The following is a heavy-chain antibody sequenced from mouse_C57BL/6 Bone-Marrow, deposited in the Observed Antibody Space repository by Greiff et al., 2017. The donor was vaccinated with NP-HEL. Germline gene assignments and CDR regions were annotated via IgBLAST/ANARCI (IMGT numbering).Heavy chain of an antibody. CDR1: GFTFSSYA. V-gene: IGHV5-4*03. D-gene: IGHD3-1*01. CDR3: ARGDTRGFAY. CDR2: ISDGGSYT. Sequence: EVKVVESGGGLVKPGGSLKLSCAASGFTFSSYAMSWVRQTPEKRLEWVATISDGGSYTYYPDNVKGRFTISRDNAKNNLYLQMSHLKSEDTAMYYCARGDTRGFAYWGQGTLVTVSA. J-gene: IGHJ3*01.